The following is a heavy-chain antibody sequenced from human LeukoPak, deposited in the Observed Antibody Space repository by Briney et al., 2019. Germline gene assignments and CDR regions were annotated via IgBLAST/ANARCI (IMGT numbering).Heavy chain of an antibody. CDR1: GGTFSSYA. D-gene: IGHD6-13*01. CDR2: INPSGGST. J-gene: IGHJ4*02. V-gene: IGHV1-46*01. CDR3: ARSSSSSTKYFDY. Sequence: ASVKVSCKASGGTFSSYAISWVRQAPGQGLEWMGIINPSGGSTSYAQKFQGRVTMTRDTSTSTVYMELSSLRSEDTAVYYCARSSSSSTKYFDYWGQGTLVTVSS.